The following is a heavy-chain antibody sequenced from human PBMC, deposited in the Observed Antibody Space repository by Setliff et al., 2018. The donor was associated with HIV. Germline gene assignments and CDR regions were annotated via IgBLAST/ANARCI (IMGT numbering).Heavy chain of an antibody. V-gene: IGHV4-59*08. J-gene: IGHJ4*02. CDR3: TRHTVFVRYFDH. CDR2: IYYNGGT. CDR1: GGSITGYY. D-gene: IGHD3-16*01. Sequence: SETLSLTCTVSGGSITGYYWSWIRQPPGKGMEWIGYIYYNGGTNYNPSLKSRVTMLVDTSENHFTLKLTSVTAADTAMYYCTRHTVFVRYFDHWGQGMLVTVSS.